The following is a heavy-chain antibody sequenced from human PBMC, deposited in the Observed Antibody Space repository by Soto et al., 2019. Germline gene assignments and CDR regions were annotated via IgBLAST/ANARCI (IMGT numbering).Heavy chain of an antibody. Sequence: QLQLQESGSGLVKPSQTLSLTCAVSGGSISSGGYSWSWIRQPPGKGLEWIGYIYHSGSTYYNPSLKRRVTMSMDTSKTHFSLMLESVTAADTAVYYCARHGFGTLHGLVDVWGQGTTVIVSS. V-gene: IGHV4-30-2*01. CDR1: GGSISSGGYS. D-gene: IGHD3-10*01. J-gene: IGHJ6*02. CDR3: ARHGFGTLHGLVDV. CDR2: IYHSGST.